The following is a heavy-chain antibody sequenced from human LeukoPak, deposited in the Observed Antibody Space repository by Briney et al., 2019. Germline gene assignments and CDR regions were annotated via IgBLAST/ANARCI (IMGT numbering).Heavy chain of an antibody. CDR2: IKQDGSEK. D-gene: IGHD3-10*01. V-gene: IGHV3-7*01. J-gene: IGHJ6*03. CDR1: GFTFSSYW. Sequence: GGSLRLSCAASGFTFSSYWMSWVRQAPGKGLEWVANIKQDGSEKYYVDSVKGRFTISRDNAKNSLYLQMNSLRAEDTAVYYCARDRRSYYGSGSYSGYMDVWGKGTTVTISS. CDR3: ARDRRSYYGSGSYSGYMDV.